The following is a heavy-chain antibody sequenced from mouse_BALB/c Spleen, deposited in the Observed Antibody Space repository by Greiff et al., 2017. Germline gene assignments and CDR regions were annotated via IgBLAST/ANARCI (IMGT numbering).Heavy chain of an antibody. CDR2: IWAGGST. D-gene: IGHD1-1*01. V-gene: IGHV2-9*02. CDR3: ARVYYYGSSLNYFDY. Sequence: VMLVASGPGLVAPSQSLSITCTVSGFSLTSYGVHWVRQPPGKGLEWLGVIWAGGSTNYNSALMSRLSISKDNSKSQVFLKMNSLQTDDTAMYYCARVYYYGSSLNYFDYWGQGTTLTVSS. J-gene: IGHJ2*01. CDR1: GFSLTSYG.